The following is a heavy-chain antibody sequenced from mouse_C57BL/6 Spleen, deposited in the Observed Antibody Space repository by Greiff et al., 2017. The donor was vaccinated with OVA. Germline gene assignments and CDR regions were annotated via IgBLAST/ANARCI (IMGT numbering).Heavy chain of an antibody. J-gene: IGHJ3*01. CDR2: IRNKANGYTT. Sequence: EVQGVESGGGLVQPGGSLSLSCAASGFTFTDYYMSWVRQPPGKALEWLGFIRNKANGYTTEYSAAVQGRFTISRDNSQSILYLQMNALRAEDSATYYCARSYYDFAWFAYWGQGTLVTVSA. D-gene: IGHD2-4*01. CDR3: ARSYYDFAWFAY. V-gene: IGHV7-3*01. CDR1: GFTFTDYY.